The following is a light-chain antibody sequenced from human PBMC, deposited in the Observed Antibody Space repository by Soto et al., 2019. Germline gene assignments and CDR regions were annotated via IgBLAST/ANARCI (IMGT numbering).Light chain of an antibody. Sequence: IQVTQSPSSLSASVGYRVTITCRASHDISSYLAWYQQKPGKAPTLLIYAASTLQSGVPSRFSGSGFGTDFTLTISSLQAEDFASYYCQQLRSYPSTFGGGTKVEIK. CDR3: QQLRSYPST. CDR1: HDISSY. V-gene: IGKV1-9*01. CDR2: AAS. J-gene: IGKJ4*01.